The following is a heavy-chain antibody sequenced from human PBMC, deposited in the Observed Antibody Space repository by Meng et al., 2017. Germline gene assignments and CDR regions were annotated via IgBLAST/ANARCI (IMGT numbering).Heavy chain of an antibody. CDR3: ARGRGSWGY. V-gene: IGHV4-34*01. CDR1: GGSFSGYY. J-gene: IGHJ4*02. D-gene: IGHD3-16*01. CDR2: INHSGST. Sequence: QVQPRQWGAGLLKPSETLSLTCAVYGGSFSGYYWSGIRQPPGKGLEWIGEINHSGSTNYNPSLKSRVTISVDTSKNQFSLKLSSVTAADTAVYYCARGRGSWGYWGQGTLVTVSS.